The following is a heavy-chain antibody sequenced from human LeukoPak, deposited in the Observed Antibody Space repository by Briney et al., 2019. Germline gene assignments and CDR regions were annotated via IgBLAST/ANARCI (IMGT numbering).Heavy chain of an antibody. CDR3: ARGSFKELIENWFDP. V-gene: IGHV4-59*12. D-gene: IGHD1-26*01. CDR2: IYYSGST. J-gene: IGHJ5*02. Sequence: SETLFLTCTVSGGSISSYYWSWIRQPPGKGLEWIGYIYYSGSTNYNPSLKSRVTISVDTSKNQFSLKLSSVTAADTAVYYCARGSFKELIENWFDPWGQGTLVTVSS. CDR1: GGSISSYY.